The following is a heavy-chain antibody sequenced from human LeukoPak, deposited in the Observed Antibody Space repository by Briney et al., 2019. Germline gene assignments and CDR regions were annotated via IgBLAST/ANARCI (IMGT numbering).Heavy chain of an antibody. D-gene: IGHD3-9*01. Sequence: GASVKVSCKASGGTFSSYAISWVRQAPGQGLEWMGRIIPIFGTANYAQKFQGRVTITTDESTSTAYMELSSLRSEDTAVYYCARDLRSWYDILTGYYYYYYMGVWGKGTTVTVSS. CDR1: GGTFSSYA. V-gene: IGHV1-69*05. CDR2: IIPIFGTA. J-gene: IGHJ6*03. CDR3: ARDLRSWYDILTGYYYYYYMGV.